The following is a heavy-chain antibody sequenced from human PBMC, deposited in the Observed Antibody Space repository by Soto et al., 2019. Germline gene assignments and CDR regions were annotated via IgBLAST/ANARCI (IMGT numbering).Heavy chain of an antibody. Sequence: GESLKISCKGSGYSFTSYWIGWVRQVPGKGLEWMGIIYPGDSDTRYSPSFQGQVTISADKSISTAYLQWSSLKASDTAMYYCARLCTGSTSCYTYYYYGMDVWGQGTTVTVSS. J-gene: IGHJ6*02. CDR2: IYPGDSDT. V-gene: IGHV5-51*01. D-gene: IGHD2-2*01. CDR3: ARLCTGSTSCYTYYYYGMDV. CDR1: GYSFTSYW.